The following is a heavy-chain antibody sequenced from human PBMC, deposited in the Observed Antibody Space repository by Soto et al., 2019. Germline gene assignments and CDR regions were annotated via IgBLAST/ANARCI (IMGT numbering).Heavy chain of an antibody. CDR2: ISYDGSTT. Sequence: QVQLVESGGAVVQPGKSLRLSCAASGFTLSSHAMHWVRQTPGKGLEWLSIISYDGSTTYYSDSVKGRFTISRDNSKYTLYLQMSSLRPDDTGVYFCARHLASTVTTSGWFDPWGQGTLVTVSS. J-gene: IGHJ5*02. CDR1: GFTLSSHA. CDR3: ARHLASTVTTSGWFDP. D-gene: IGHD4-4*01. V-gene: IGHV3-30-3*01.